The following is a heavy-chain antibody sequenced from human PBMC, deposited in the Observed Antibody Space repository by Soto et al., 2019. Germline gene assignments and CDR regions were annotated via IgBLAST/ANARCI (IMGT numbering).Heavy chain of an antibody. J-gene: IGHJ4*02. Sequence: GGTLRLSCVGSGFTFSTYSMNWVRQAPGKGLEWVSYISSSSSTIYYADSVKGRFTISRDNAKNSLYLQMNSLRDDDTAVYYCARDRRSTVVTFDCWGQGTLVTVSS. CDR1: GFTFSTYS. V-gene: IGHV3-48*02. CDR3: ARDRRSTVVTFDC. CDR2: ISSSSSTI. D-gene: IGHD2-21*02.